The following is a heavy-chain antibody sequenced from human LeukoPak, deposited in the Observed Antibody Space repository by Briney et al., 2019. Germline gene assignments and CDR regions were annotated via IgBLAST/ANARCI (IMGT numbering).Heavy chain of an antibody. CDR1: GFTVSSNS. D-gene: IGHD3-10*01. J-gene: IGHJ4*02. V-gene: IGHV3-66*01. Sequence: GGSLRLSCAASGFTVSSNSMSWVRQAPGKGLECVSLIYSGGSTYHTDSVKGRFTISRDNSKNTLYLQMNSLRAEDTAVYYCARDGLYGSGSYGYFDYWGQGTLVTVSS. CDR2: IYSGGST. CDR3: ARDGLYGSGSYGYFDY.